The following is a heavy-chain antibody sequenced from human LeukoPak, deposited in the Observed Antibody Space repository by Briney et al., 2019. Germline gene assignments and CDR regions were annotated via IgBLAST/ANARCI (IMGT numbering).Heavy chain of an antibody. V-gene: IGHV3-48*03. J-gene: IGHJ4*02. CDR2: ISSSGSSI. CDR3: ARDHNGPYTFDY. CDR1: GFTFSSYE. Sequence: GGSLRLSCAASGFTFSSYEMNWVRQAPGKGLEWVSYISSSGSSIYYADSVKGRFTISRDNARNSLSLQMNSLRVEDTAVYYCARDHNGPYTFDYWGQGTLVTVSS. D-gene: IGHD2-2*02.